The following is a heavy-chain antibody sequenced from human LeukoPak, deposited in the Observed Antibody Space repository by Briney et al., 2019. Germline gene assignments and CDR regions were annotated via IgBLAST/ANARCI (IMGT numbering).Heavy chain of an antibody. CDR2: ISYDGSNK. CDR3: AKGILWFGESPSNEASDY. V-gene: IGHV3-30*18. D-gene: IGHD3-10*01. J-gene: IGHJ4*02. Sequence: PGRSLRLSCAASGFTFSSYGMQWVRQAPGKGLEWVAVISYDGSNKYYADSVKGRFTISRDNSKNTLYLQMNSLRAEDTAVYYCAKGILWFGESPSNEASDYWGQGTLVTVSS. CDR1: GFTFSSYG.